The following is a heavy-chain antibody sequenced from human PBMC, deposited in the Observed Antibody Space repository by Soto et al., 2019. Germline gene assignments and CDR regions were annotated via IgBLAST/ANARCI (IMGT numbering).Heavy chain of an antibody. J-gene: IGHJ4*02. V-gene: IGHV3-30*18. D-gene: IGHD3-22*01. CDR1: GFTFSSYG. Sequence: HPGGSLRLSFAASGFTFSSYGRHWVRQSPGKGLEWVAVISYDGGNKYYAYSVKGRFTISRDNSKNTLYLQMNSLRAEDTAVYYCAKGADSSGYYNFDYWGPGTLVTVSS. CDR3: AKGADSSGYYNFDY. CDR2: ISYDGGNK.